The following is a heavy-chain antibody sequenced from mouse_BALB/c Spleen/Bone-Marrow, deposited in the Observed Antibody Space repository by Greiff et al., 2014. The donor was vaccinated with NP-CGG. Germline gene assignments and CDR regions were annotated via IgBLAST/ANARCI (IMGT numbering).Heavy chain of an antibody. D-gene: IGHD2-2*01. CDR2: IYPGDGDT. CDR1: GYTFTSYW. Sequence: QVQLQQSGAELARPGASVKLSCKASGYTFTSYWMQWVKQRPGQGLEWIGAIYPGDGDTRYTQEFKGKATLTADKSSSTAYMQLSSLASEDSAVYYCARRNYGYEYWGQGTTLTVSS. CDR3: ARRNYGYEY. J-gene: IGHJ2*01. V-gene: IGHV1-87*01.